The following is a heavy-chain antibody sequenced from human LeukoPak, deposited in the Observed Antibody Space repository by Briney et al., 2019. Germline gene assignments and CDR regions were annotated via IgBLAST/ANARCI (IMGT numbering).Heavy chain of an antibody. V-gene: IGHV3-23*01. D-gene: IGHD3-22*01. CDR1: GFTFSSYA. Sequence: GGSLRPPCAASGFTFSSYAMSWVRQAPGKGLEWVSAISGSGGSTYYADSVKGRFTISRDNSKNTLYLQMNSLRAEDTAVYYCAKDLYYYDTSGNAFDIWGQGTMVTVSS. CDR2: ISGSGGST. J-gene: IGHJ3*02. CDR3: AKDLYYYDTSGNAFDI.